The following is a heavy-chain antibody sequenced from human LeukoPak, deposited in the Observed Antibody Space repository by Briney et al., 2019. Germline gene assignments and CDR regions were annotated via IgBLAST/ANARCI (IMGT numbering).Heavy chain of an antibody. CDR2: ISSSSSYI. CDR3: ARVNNGYDGISHYYYGMVV. J-gene: IGHJ6*04. V-gene: IGHV3-21*01. D-gene: IGHD1-1*01. Sequence: GGSLRLSRAASGFTFSSYSMNWVRQAPGKGLEWVSSISSSSSYIYYADSAKVRFTISRDNAKNSLYLQMNSLRAEDTAVYDCARVNNGYDGISHYYYGMVVWGKGATVTVSS. CDR1: GFTFSSYS.